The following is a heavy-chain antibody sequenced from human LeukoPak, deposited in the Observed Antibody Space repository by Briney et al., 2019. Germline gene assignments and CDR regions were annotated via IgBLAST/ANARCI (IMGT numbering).Heavy chain of an antibody. CDR1: DGSISNYY. J-gene: IGHJ4*02. D-gene: IGHD3-16*01. CDR2: ISSSGST. CDR3: AREGRGSHSGY. V-gene: IGHV4-4*07. Sequence: SETLSLTCTVSDGSISNYYWTWIRQPAGKGLEWIGRISSSGSTNYNPSLKSRVTLSIDTSKNQFSLKLTSVTAADTAVYYCAREGRGSHSGYWGQGTLVTVSS.